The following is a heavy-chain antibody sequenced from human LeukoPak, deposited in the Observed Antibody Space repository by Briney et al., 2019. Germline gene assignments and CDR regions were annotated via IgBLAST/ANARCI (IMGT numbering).Heavy chain of an antibody. CDR1: GFTLSSYS. CDR2: ISSSSSYI. J-gene: IGHJ3*02. D-gene: IGHD6-25*01. CDR3: ARDFGYNPTVAFDI. V-gene: IGHV3-21*01. Sequence: GGSLRLSCAASGFTLSSYSMNWVRQAPGKGLEWVSSISSSSSYIYYTDSVKGRFTISRDNAKNSLYLQMNSLRAEDTAVYYCARDFGYNPTVAFDIWGQGTMVTVSS.